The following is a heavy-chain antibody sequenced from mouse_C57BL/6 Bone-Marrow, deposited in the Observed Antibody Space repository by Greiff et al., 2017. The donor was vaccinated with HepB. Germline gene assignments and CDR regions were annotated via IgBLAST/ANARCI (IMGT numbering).Heavy chain of an antibody. D-gene: IGHD2-4*01. J-gene: IGHJ3*01. CDR2: IHPNSGST. CDR3: ARDDYEEWFAY. CDR1: GYTFTSYW. Sequence: QVQLQQPGAELVKPGASVKLSCKASGYTFTSYWMHWVKQRPGQGLEWIGMIHPNSGSTNYNEKFKSKATLTVDKSSSTAYMQLSSLTSEDSAVYYCARDDYEEWFAYWGQGTLVTVSA. V-gene: IGHV1-64*01.